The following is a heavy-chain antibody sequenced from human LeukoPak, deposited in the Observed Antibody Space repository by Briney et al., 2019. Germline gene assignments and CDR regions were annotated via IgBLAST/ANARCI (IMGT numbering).Heavy chain of an antibody. J-gene: IGHJ4*02. CDR3: ARGMGATRVFDY. CDR2: IIPIFGTA. Sequence: ASVKVSCKASGGTFSSYAISWVRQAPGQGLEWMGGIIPIFGTANYAQKFQGRVTITTDESTSTAYMELSSLRSEDTAVYYCARGMGATRVFDYWGQGTLVTVSS. CDR1: GGTFSSYA. V-gene: IGHV1-69*05. D-gene: IGHD1-26*01.